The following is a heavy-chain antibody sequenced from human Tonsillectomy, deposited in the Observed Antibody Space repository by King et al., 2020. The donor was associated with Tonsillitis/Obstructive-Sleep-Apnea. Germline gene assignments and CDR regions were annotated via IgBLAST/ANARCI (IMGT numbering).Heavy chain of an antibody. CDR1: GYSFTSYW. J-gene: IGHJ5*02. CDR3: ARQGSNSTSSYSHCNWFDP. CDR2: IYPGDSDT. D-gene: IGHD2-2*01. Sequence: QLVQSGAEVKKPGESLKISCKGSGYSFTSYWIAWVRQMPGKGLEWMGSIYPGDSDTRYSPSIQGPVTISADKSISTAYLQWSSLKASDTAMYYCARQGSNSTSSYSHCNWFDPWGQGTLVTVSS. V-gene: IGHV5-51*01.